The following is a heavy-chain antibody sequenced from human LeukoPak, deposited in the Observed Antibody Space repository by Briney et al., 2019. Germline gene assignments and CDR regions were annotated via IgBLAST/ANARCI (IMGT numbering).Heavy chain of an antibody. D-gene: IGHD5-18*01. Sequence: PSETLSHTFTVSVLSPSSRSYAWRWIRQPPGKGLEWIEYIYYSGSTNYNPSLKSRLTISVDTSKNQFSLKLSSVTAADTAVYYCARTTEGGYTYNYFYSYYMDVWGKGTTVTISS. CDR3: ARTTEGGYTYNYFYSYYMDV. CDR2: IYYSGST. CDR1: VLSPSSRSYA. V-gene: IGHV4-61*01. J-gene: IGHJ6*03.